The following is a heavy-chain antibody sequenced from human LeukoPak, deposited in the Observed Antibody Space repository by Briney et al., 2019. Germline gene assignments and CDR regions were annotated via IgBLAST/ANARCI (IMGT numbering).Heavy chain of an antibody. V-gene: IGHV3-20*04. CDR1: GFTFDDYG. CDR2: INWSGGST. D-gene: IGHD2-2*01. CDR3: VVPAAISPGY. Sequence: PGGSLRLSCAASGFTFDDYGMSWVRQAPGKGLEWVSGINWSGGSTGYADSVKGRFTISRGNAKNSLYLQMNSLRAEDTALYYCVVPAAISPGYWGQGTLVTVSS. J-gene: IGHJ4*02.